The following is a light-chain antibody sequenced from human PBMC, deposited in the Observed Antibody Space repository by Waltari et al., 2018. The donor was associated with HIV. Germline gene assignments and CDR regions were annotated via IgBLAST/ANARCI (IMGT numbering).Light chain of an antibody. CDR2: VNI. V-gene: IGLV1-40*01. J-gene: IGLJ3*02. Sequence: QSVLTQPPSVSGAPGPRVTLPCTGGSSNVGAGYAVPWYQQLPGTAPKLLIFVNINRPSGVSDRFSGSKSGTSASLAITGLQAEDEADYYCQSYDSSLTGWVFGGGTKLTVL. CDR3: QSYDSSLTGWV. CDR1: SSNVGAGYA.